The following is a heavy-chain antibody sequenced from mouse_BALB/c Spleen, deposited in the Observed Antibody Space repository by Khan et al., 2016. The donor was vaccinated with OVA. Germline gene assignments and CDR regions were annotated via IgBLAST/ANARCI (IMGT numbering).Heavy chain of an antibody. CDR2: INPNFGGP. D-gene: IGHD2-1*01. V-gene: IGHV1-18*01. CDR1: GYSFTDYI. Sequence: VQLKQSGPELVKPGASMKISCKASGYSFTDYILNWVKQSHGKNLEWIGLINPNFGGPFYNQEFKGKATLTIDKSSSTAYMELLSLASEDSAVYYCARVGYGTFAYWGQGTLVTVSA. CDR3: ARVGYGTFAY. J-gene: IGHJ3*01.